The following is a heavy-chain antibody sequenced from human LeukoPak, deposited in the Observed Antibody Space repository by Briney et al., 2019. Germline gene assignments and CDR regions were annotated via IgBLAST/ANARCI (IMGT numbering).Heavy chain of an antibody. J-gene: IGHJ4*02. Sequence: PGGSLRLSCVASGFTFSSHSMNWVRQAPGKGLEWVSSTSSSSSYIYYADSVKGRFTISRDNAKNSLYLQMNSLRAEDTAVYYCARDPYSGSYHDYWGQGTLVTVSS. D-gene: IGHD1-26*01. CDR1: GFTFSSHS. CDR3: ARDPYSGSYHDY. V-gene: IGHV3-21*01. CDR2: TSSSSSYI.